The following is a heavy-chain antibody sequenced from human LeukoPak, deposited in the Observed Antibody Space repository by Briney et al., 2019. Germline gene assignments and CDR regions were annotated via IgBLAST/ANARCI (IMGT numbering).Heavy chain of an antibody. J-gene: IGHJ5*02. CDR1: VGSLSRYY. V-gene: IGHV4-59*01. Sequence: SETLSLTCTVSVGSLSRYYCSWIRHPPGKGLEWIGYIYHSGSINYNASLNSRVTISVDASRTQFSLKLSCVPAADTAVYYGAGAYDCSGGNCYSAWFDPWGQGTLVTVSS. D-gene: IGHD2-15*01. CDR2: IYHSGSI. CDR3: AGAYDCSGGNCYSAWFDP.